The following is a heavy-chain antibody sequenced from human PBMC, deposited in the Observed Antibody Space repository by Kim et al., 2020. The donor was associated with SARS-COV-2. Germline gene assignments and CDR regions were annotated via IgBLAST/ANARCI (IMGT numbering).Heavy chain of an antibody. Sequence: ASVKVSCKASGYTFTSYAMHWVRQAPGQRLEWMGWINAGNGNTKYSQKFQGRVTITRDTSASTAYMELSSLNSEDTAVYLLSRDRCSSTSCPTHFSYWGQ. CDR3: SRDRCSSTSCPTHFSY. J-gene: IGHJ4*02. CDR2: INAGNGNT. D-gene: IGHD2-2*01. CDR1: GYTFTSYA. V-gene: IGHV1-3*01.